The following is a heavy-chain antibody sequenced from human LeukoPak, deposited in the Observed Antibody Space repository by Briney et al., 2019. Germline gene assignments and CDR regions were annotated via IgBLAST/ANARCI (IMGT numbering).Heavy chain of an antibody. CDR2: ITSSSSYI. V-gene: IGHV3-21*01. Sequence: GGSLRLPCAASGFTFSSYNMNWDRQAPGKGLEWVSSITSSSSYIYYADSVKGRFTISRDNAKNSLYLQMNSLRAEDTAVYYCARDLNWETYWGQGTLVSVSS. CDR1: GFTFSSYN. J-gene: IGHJ4*02. CDR3: ARDLNWETY. D-gene: IGHD7-27*01.